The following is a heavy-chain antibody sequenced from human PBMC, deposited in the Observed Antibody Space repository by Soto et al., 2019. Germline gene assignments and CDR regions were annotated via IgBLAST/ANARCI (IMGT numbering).Heavy chain of an antibody. CDR3: ARECHPGSYYYRMDV. Sequence: ASVKVSCKASGYTFTSYGISWVRQAPGQGLEWMGWISAYNGNTNYAQKLQGRVTMTTDTSTSTVYMELSSLRSEDTAVYYCARECHPGSYYYRMDVWGQGNTVTVSS. CDR1: GYTFTSYG. CDR2: ISAYNGNT. V-gene: IGHV1-18*01. J-gene: IGHJ6*02. D-gene: IGHD2-2*01.